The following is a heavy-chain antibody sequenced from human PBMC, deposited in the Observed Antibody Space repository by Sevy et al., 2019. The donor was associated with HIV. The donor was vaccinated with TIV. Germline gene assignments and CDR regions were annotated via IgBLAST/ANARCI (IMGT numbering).Heavy chain of an antibody. Sequence: GGSLRLSCAASGFVFSSYTMNWVRQSPGKGLEWVSSISSTSRLIFYADSVKGRFTISRDNARNSLYLQMNSLRAEDTAVYYCARDMAYGSGSIVSDYWGQGTLVTVSS. CDR2: ISSTSRLI. CDR1: GFVFSSYT. V-gene: IGHV3-21*01. J-gene: IGHJ4*02. CDR3: ARDMAYGSGSIVSDY. D-gene: IGHD3-10*01.